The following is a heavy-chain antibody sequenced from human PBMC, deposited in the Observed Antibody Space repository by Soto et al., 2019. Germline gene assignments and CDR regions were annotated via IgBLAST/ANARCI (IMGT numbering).Heavy chain of an antibody. J-gene: IGHJ6*03. CDR2: ISAYNGNT. Sequence: QVQLVQSGAEVKKPGASVKVSCKASGYTFTSYGISWVRQAPGQGLEWMGWISAYNGNTNFAQKLQGRVTMTTDTSTSTAYMELRSLRSDDTAVYYCARDGDNMYYDFWSGYYKYYMDVWGKGTTVTVSS. D-gene: IGHD3-3*01. V-gene: IGHV1-18*01. CDR1: GYTFTSYG. CDR3: ARDGDNMYYDFWSGYYKYYMDV.